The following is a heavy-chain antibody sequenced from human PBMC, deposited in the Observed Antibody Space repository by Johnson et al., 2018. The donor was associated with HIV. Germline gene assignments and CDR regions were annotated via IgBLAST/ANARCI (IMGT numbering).Heavy chain of an antibody. CDR1: GFTFSDYY. J-gene: IGHJ3*02. V-gene: IGHV3-11*04. CDR3: ARDPPSYGSGSYFRAFDI. D-gene: IGHD3-10*01. Sequence: QVQLVESGGGLVKPGGSPRLSCAASGFTFSDYYMSWIRQAPGKGLDWVSYISSTGTTIYYADSVKGRFTISRDNAMKSLYLQINSLRAEDTAVYYCARDPPSYGSGSYFRAFDIWGQGTMVTVSS. CDR2: ISSTGTTI.